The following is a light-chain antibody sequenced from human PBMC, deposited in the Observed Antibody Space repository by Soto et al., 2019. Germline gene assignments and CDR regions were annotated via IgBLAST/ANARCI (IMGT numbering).Light chain of an antibody. CDR1: QSVSSY. CDR2: DAS. J-gene: IGKJ5*01. V-gene: IGKV3-11*01. Sequence: IVLTQSPATLSLSPGERATLSCRASQSVSSYLAWYQQKPGQAPRLLTYDASSRATGIPARFSGSGSGTDFTLTISSLEPEDFAVYYCQQRSNWPPITFGQGTRLEIK. CDR3: QQRSNWPPIT.